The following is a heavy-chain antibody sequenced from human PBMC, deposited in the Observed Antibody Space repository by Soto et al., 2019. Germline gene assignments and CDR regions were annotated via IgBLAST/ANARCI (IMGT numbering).Heavy chain of an antibody. Sequence: GASVKVSCKASGGTFSSYAISWVRQAPGQGLEWMGGIIPIFGTANYAQKFQGRVTITADESTSTAYMELSSLRSEDTAVYYCARGAPYSYAPYYFDYWGQGTLVTVSS. CDR1: GGTFSSYA. J-gene: IGHJ4*02. CDR2: IIPIFGTA. D-gene: IGHD5-18*01. V-gene: IGHV1-69*13. CDR3: ARGAPYSYAPYYFDY.